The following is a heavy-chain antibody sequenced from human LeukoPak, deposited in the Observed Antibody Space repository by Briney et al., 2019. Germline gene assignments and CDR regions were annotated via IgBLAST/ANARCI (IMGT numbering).Heavy chain of an antibody. D-gene: IGHD4-17*01. Sequence: GGSLRPSCAASGFLFSTYWMTWVRQAPGKGLEWVANIKQDGSEKYYVDSVTGRFTIFRDNAKNLLYLQMNSLRAEDTAVYYCARGYGHYGLWGQGTLVTVSS. V-gene: IGHV3-7*03. J-gene: IGHJ4*02. CDR3: ARGYGHYGL. CDR1: GFLFSTYW. CDR2: IKQDGSEK.